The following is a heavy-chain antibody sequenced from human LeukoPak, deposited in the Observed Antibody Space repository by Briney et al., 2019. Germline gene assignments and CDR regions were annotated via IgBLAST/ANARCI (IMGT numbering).Heavy chain of an antibody. J-gene: IGHJ4*02. D-gene: IGHD5-12*01. CDR2: INPSGGST. CDR1: GYTFTSYY. Sequence: GASVKVSCKASGYTFTSYYMHWVRQAPGQGLEWMGIINPSGGSTSYAQKFQGRVTMTRDTSTSTVYMELSSLRSEDTAVYYCARGGADPPLVATIGIDYWGQGTLVTVSS. CDR3: ARGGADPPLVATIGIDY. V-gene: IGHV1-46*01.